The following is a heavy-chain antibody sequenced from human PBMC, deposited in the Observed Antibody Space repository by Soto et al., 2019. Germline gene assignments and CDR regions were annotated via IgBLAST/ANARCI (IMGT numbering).Heavy chain of an antibody. CDR2: IYYSGST. CDR3: ARLGGYYQAFDS. D-gene: IGHD3-22*01. Sequence: SQTLPLTCTVSGGSISHHYWSWSRQPHGKGLEWIGYIYYSGSTTYNPSLKSRVNISVDTSQNQFSLNLSSVTAADTAVYYCARLGGYYQAFDSWGQGTLVTVSS. J-gene: IGHJ4*02. CDR1: GGSISHHY. V-gene: IGHV4-59*08.